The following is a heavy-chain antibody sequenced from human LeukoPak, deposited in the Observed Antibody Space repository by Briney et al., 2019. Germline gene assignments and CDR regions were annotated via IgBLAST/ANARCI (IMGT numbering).Heavy chain of an antibody. V-gene: IGHV4-59*08. CDR3: ARTEPGYYYMDV. CDR1: GGSISSYY. Sequence: PSETLSLTCTVSGGSISSYYWSWIRQPPGKGLDWIGFIYHNGRTDYNPSLKSRVTISADTSKNHFSLNLNSVTAADTAVYFCARTEPGYYYMDVWGKGTTVTVSS. J-gene: IGHJ6*03. D-gene: IGHD2-8*02. CDR2: IYHNGRT.